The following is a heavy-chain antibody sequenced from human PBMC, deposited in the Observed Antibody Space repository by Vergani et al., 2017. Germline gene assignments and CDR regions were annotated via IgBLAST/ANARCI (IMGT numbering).Heavy chain of an antibody. CDR3: AKHSRVIVVVIIHWAFDI. D-gene: IGHD3-22*01. Sequence: EVQLVESGGGLVKPGGSLRLSCAASGFTFSSYSMNWVRQAPGKGLEWVSSISSSSSYIYYADSVKGRFTISRDNAKNSLYMQMNSLRAEDTAVYYCAKHSRVIVVVIIHWAFDIWGQGTMVTVSS. J-gene: IGHJ3*02. CDR2: ISSSSSYI. CDR1: GFTFSSYS. V-gene: IGHV3-21*04.